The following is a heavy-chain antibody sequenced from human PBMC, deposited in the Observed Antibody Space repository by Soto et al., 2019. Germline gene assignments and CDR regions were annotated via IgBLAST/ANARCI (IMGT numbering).Heavy chain of an antibody. Sequence: PGGSLRLSCAASGFTLSSYSMNWVRQAPGKGLEWVSSISSSSSYIYYADSVKGRFTISRDNAKNSLYLQMNSLRAEDTAVYYCARDQGLQGYYGMDVWGQGTTVTVSS. D-gene: IGHD4-4*01. CDR3: ARDQGLQGYYGMDV. V-gene: IGHV3-21*01. J-gene: IGHJ6*02. CDR1: GFTLSSYS. CDR2: ISSSSSYI.